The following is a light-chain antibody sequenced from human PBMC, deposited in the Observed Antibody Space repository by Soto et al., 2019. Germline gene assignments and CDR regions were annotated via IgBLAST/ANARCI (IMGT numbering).Light chain of an antibody. Sequence: EIVLTQSPGTLSLSPGERATLSCRASQSVGSRSLAWYQQTPGQAPRLLLYGASSRATGVPDRFSGSGSGTDFTLTISRLEPEDFAVYYCQQYGSSPETFGQGTKVEIE. CDR3: QQYGSSPET. J-gene: IGKJ1*01. CDR2: GAS. CDR1: QSVGSRS. V-gene: IGKV3-20*01.